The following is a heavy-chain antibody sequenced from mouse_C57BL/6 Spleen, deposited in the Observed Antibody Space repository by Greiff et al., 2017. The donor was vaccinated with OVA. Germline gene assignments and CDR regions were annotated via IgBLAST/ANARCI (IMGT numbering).Heavy chain of an antibody. CDR3: ARRRDGYYVDYYAMGD. J-gene: IGHJ4*01. V-gene: IGHV1-52*01. Sequence: QVQLQQPGAELVRPGSSVKLSCKASGYTFTSYWMHWVKQRPIQGLEWIGNIDPSDSETHYNQKFKDKATLTVDKSSSTAYMQLSSLTSEDSAVYYWARRRDGYYVDYYAMGDWGQGTSVTVSS. CDR2: IDPSDSET. D-gene: IGHD2-3*01. CDR1: GYTFTSYW.